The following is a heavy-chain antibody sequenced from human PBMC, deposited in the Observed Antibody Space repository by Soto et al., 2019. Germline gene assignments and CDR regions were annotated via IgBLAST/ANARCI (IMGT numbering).Heavy chain of an antibody. CDR2: IYYSGST. V-gene: IGHV4-31*03. D-gene: IGHD2-2*01. CDR1: GGSISSGGYY. CDR3: ARSSTSANYFDY. Sequence: QVQLQESGPGLVKPSQTLSLTCTVSGGSISSGGYYWSWIRQHPGKGLAWIGYIYYSGSTYYNPSLKSRVTISVDTSKNQFSLKRSSVTAADTAVYDCARSSTSANYFDYWGQGTLVTVSS. J-gene: IGHJ4*02.